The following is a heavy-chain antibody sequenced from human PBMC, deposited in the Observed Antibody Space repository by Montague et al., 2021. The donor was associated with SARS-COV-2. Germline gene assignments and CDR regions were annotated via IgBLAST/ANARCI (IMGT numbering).Heavy chain of an antibody. CDR2: IYYSGST. V-gene: IGHV4-39*01. CDR3: ARFITSYYYDSKAATANTDAFDL. Sequence: SETLSLTCTVSGGSISSSSYYWGWIRQPPGKGLEWIGSIYYSGSTYYNPSLKSRLTISVDTSKNQFSLKLSSVTAADTAVYYCARFITSYYYDSKAATANTDAFDLWGQGTMVTVSS. J-gene: IGHJ3*01. D-gene: IGHD3-22*01. CDR1: GGSISSSSYY.